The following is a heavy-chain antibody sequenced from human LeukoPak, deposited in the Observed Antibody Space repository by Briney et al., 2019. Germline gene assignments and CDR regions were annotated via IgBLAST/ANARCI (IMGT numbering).Heavy chain of an antibody. CDR2: IYYSGST. CDR3: ARSPTRITIFGVVILNWFDP. J-gene: IGHJ5*02. D-gene: IGHD3-3*01. CDR1: GGSISSGDYY. Sequence: PSQTLSLTCTVSGGSISSGDYYWSWLRQPPGTGLEWIEYIYYSGSTYYIPSLKSRVTISVDTSKTQFSLKLSSVTAADTAVYYCARSPTRITIFGVVILNWFDPWGQGTLVTVSS. V-gene: IGHV4-30-4*08.